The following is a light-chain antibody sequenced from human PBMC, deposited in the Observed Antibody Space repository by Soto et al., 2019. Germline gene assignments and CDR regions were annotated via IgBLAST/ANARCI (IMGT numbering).Light chain of an antibody. CDR2: DAS. V-gene: IGKV3-15*01. CDR3: QQYDNWPRT. J-gene: IGKJ1*01. CDR1: QSVRSN. Sequence: EKVMTQSPATLSVSPGERATLSCRASQSVRSNLAWYQQKPGQPPRLLISDASTRATGIPSRFSGSGSGTEFTLTISSLKSEDFAVYYCQQYDNWPRTFGQGTRWIS.